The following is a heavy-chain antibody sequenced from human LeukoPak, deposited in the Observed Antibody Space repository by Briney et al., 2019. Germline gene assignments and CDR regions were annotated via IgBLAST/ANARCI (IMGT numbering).Heavy chain of an antibody. D-gene: IGHD1-26*01. CDR1: GGSIYSGDYY. CDR2: IYYSGST. V-gene: IGHV4-30-4*01. CDR3: ARDLLGANWFDP. J-gene: IGHJ5*02. Sequence: SQTLSLTCTVSGGSIYSGDYYWSWIRQPPGKGLEWSGYIYYSGSTYYNPSLKSRVTISVDTSKNQFSLKLSSVTAADTAVYYCARDLLGANWFDPWGQGTLVTVSS.